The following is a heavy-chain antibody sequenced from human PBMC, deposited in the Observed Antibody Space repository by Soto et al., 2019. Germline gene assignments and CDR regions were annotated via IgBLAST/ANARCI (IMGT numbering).Heavy chain of an antibody. CDR1: GYNFDNYW. Sequence: EVQLVQSGAEVKKPGESLKISCKGSGYNFDNYWIGWVRQMPGKGLEWMGVIFPRDSDTRHNPAFEGQVIMSADRSINTAELQWSSLKTSDTAMYFCGKNGTEKGGHSDGFDGGGHGTLVTVSA. D-gene: IGHD2-15*01. V-gene: IGHV5-51*03. CDR3: GKNGTEKGGHSDGFDG. CDR2: IFPRDSDT. J-gene: IGHJ3*01.